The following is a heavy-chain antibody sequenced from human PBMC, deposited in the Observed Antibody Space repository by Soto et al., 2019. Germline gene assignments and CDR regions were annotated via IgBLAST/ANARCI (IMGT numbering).Heavy chain of an antibody. Sequence: ASVKVSCKASGYTFTGYYMHWVRQAPGQGLEWMGWINPNSGGTNYAQKFQGWVTMTRDTSISTAYMELSRLRSDDTAVYYCARVRGYSYGRDYYYGMDVWGQGTTVTVSS. CDR1: GYTFTGYY. V-gene: IGHV1-2*04. CDR3: ARVRGYSYGRDYYYGMDV. CDR2: INPNSGGT. J-gene: IGHJ6*02. D-gene: IGHD5-18*01.